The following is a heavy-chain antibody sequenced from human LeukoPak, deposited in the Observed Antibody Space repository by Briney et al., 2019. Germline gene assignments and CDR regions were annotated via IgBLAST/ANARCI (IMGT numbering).Heavy chain of an antibody. V-gene: IGHV5-51*01. D-gene: IGHD6-19*01. CDR1: GYRFNYYW. Sequence: GESLKISCQGSGYRFNYYWIGWVRQMPGKGLEWMGIIYPDDSDTKYSPSFQGQVTISADKSISTAYLQWSSLKASDTAMYYCARRGSGWYFDYWGQGTLVTVSS. CDR3: ARRGSGWYFDY. J-gene: IGHJ4*02. CDR2: IYPDDSDT.